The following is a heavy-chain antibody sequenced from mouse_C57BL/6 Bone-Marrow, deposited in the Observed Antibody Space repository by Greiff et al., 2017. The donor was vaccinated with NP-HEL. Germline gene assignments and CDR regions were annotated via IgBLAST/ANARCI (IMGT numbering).Heavy chain of an antibody. Sequence: VQLQQPGAELVKPGASVKLSCKASGYTFTSYWMPWVQQRPGHGLEWIGMIHPISGSTNYNETFKSKATLTVDTSSSTAYMHLSSQTSEDSAVYYCASRPKLPLNTTNWDFDVWGTGTTVTVSS. CDR2: IHPISGST. CDR1: GYTFTSYW. D-gene: IGHD1-1*01. V-gene: IGHV1-64*01. CDR3: ASRPKLPLNTTNWDFDV. J-gene: IGHJ1*03.